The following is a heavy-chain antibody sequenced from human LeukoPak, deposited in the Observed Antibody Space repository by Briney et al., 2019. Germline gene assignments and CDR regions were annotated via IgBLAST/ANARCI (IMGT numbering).Heavy chain of an antibody. D-gene: IGHD1-26*01. J-gene: IGHJ4*02. CDR3: AKDTGATATLFDY. V-gene: IGHV3-9*01. CDR2: ISWNSGSI. CDR1: GFTFDDYA. Sequence: GGSLRLSCAASGFTFDDYAMHWVRQAPGKGLEWVSGISWNSGSIGYADSVKGRFTISRDNAKNSLYLQMNSLRAEDTALYYCAKDTGATATLFDYWGQGTLVTVSS.